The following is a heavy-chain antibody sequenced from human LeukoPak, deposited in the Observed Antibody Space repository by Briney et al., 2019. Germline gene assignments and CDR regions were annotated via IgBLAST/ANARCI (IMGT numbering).Heavy chain of an antibody. J-gene: IGHJ6*02. CDR3: TRDRFYAMDA. CDR1: GFTFSSYS. CDR2: ISSSSSTI. V-gene: IGHV3-48*01. Sequence: GGSLRLSCAASGFTFSSYSMNWVRQAPGKGLEWVSYISSSSSTIYYADSVKGRFTISRDNAKNTLYLQMNSLRAEDTAVYYCTRDRFYAMDAWGQGTTVTVSS.